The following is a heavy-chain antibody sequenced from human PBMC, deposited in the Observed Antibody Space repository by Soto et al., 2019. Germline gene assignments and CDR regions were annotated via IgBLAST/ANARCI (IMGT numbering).Heavy chain of an antibody. Sequence: QVQLQESGPGLVKPSETLSLTCTVSGGSISSYYWSWIRQPPGKGLEWIGYIYHSGSTNYNPSLKSRVTIAVDTSKNQFSLKLSSVTAADTAVYYCARGDYGDYPHYYYYMDVWGKGTTVTVSS. CDR2: IYHSGST. V-gene: IGHV4-59*01. CDR1: GGSISSYY. J-gene: IGHJ6*03. CDR3: ARGDYGDYPHYYYYMDV. D-gene: IGHD4-17*01.